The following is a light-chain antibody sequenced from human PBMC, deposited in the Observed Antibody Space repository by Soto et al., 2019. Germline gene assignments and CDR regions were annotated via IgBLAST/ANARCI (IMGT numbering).Light chain of an antibody. CDR1: TSAVGGYNY. CDR3: SSLTSNRIYV. Sequence: QSALTPPTSASGSPGQSFIIACTGTTSAVGGYNYVSWYQQHPGKAPKPMIYEVSKRPSGVPDRFSGSKSGNTASLTIYGLQPEDEADYYCSSLTSNRIYVFGHETKVTVL. V-gene: IGLV2-8*01. CDR2: EVS. J-gene: IGLJ1*01.